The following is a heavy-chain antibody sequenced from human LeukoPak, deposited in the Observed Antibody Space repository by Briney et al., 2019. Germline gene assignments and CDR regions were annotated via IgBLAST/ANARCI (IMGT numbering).Heavy chain of an antibody. CDR3: AREGGFYRALDY. D-gene: IGHD6-25*01. V-gene: IGHV4-4*02. J-gene: IGHJ4*02. CDR1: GGSVSSTNW. Sequence: SDTLSLTCGVSGGSVSSTNWWTWIRQPPGKGLEWIGEVHLDGRTNFNPSLKSRLTMSVDLSENHVSLKLTSVTAADTAVYYCAREGGFYRALDYSGQGTLVSVPS. CDR2: VHLDGRT.